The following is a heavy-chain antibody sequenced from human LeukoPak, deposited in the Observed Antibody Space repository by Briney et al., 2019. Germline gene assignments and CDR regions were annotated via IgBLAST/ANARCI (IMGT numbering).Heavy chain of an antibody. D-gene: IGHD3-16*01. CDR1: GFTFSSYS. CDR2: ISSSSSTI. Sequence: GGSLRLSCAASGFTFSSYSMNWVRQAPGKGLEWVSYISSSSSTIYYADSVKGRFTISRDNAKNSLYLQMNSLRAEDTAVYYCARNNLRATFDYGMDVWGQGTTVTVSS. V-gene: IGHV3-48*04. J-gene: IGHJ6*02. CDR3: ARNNLRATFDYGMDV.